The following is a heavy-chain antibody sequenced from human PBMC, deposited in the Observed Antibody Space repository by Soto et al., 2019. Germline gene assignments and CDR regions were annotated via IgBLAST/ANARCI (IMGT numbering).Heavy chain of an antibody. CDR1: GSTFSSYG. D-gene: IGHD6-13*01. Sequence: AAVTVSFTDSGSTFSSYGIDWGRQAPGKRLEWMGWINAANGDTKYSPKFQGRVTITRDTSASTAYMELSSLRSEDTAVYYCVRRHVSATGIDWFDPWGQGTRVNVSA. CDR2: INAANGDT. CDR3: VRRHVSATGIDWFDP. J-gene: IGHJ5*02. V-gene: IGHV1-3*01.